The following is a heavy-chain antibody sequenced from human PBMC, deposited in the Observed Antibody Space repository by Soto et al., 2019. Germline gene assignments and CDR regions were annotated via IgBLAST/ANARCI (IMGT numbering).Heavy chain of an antibody. CDR2: IYHSGST. J-gene: IGHJ4*02. CDR3: ASIRRHYYDSSGYPDY. CDR1: GYSISNGYY. D-gene: IGHD3-22*01. V-gene: IGHV4-38-2*02. Sequence: SETLSLTCTVSGYSISNGYYWGWIRQSPEKGLEWIGTIYHSGSTNYNPSLKSRVTISVDKSKNQFSLKLSSVTAADTAVYYCASIRRHYYDSSGYPDYWGQGTLVTVSS.